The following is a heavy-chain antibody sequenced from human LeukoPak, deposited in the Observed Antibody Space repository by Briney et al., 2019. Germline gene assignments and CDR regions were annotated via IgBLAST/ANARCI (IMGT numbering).Heavy chain of an antibody. CDR3: TNSDDYGDY. CDR2: ISGSGGST. Sequence: GGSLRLSCAASGFTFSSYAMSWVRQAPGKGLEWVSAISGSGGSTYYADSVKGRFTISRDNSKNTLYLHMTSLRAEDTAVYYCTNSDDYGDYWGQGTLVTVSS. V-gene: IGHV3-23*01. J-gene: IGHJ4*02. CDR1: GFTFSSYA.